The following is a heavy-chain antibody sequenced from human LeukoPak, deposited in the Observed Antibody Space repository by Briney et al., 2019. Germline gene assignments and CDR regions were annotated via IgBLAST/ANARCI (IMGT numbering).Heavy chain of an antibody. CDR3: ARSRILNYLEVDY. V-gene: IGHV3-66*01. J-gene: IGHJ4*02. CDR2: IYSGGST. D-gene: IGHD2-15*01. Sequence: GGSLRLSCAASGFTVSSNYMSWVRQAPGKGLEWVSVIYSGGSTYYADSVKGRFTISRDNSKNTLYPQMNSLRAEDTAVYYCARSRILNYLEVDYWGQGTLVTVSS. CDR1: GFTVSSNY.